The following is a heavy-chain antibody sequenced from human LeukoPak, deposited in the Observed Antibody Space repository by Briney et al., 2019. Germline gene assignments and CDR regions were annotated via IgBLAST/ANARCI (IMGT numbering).Heavy chain of an antibody. J-gene: IGHJ4*02. D-gene: IGHD3-16*02. CDR3: ARLTFGGVIGFDY. CDR1: GFSFSSYG. CDR2: ISSSGSHM. V-gene: IGHV3-21*01. Sequence: AGGSLRLSCAASGFSFSSYGMEWVRQAPGKGLEWVSSISSSGSHMYYADSVKGRFTISRDNAKNSLYLQMNSLRAEDTAVYYCARLTFGGVIGFDYWGQGTLVTVSS.